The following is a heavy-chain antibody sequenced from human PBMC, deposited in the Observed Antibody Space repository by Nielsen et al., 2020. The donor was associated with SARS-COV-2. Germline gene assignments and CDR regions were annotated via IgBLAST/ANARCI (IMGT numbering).Heavy chain of an antibody. V-gene: IGHV1-2*06. CDR3: ARVGGAQPAFDI. CDR2: INPNSGAT. J-gene: IGHJ3*02. D-gene: IGHD3-16*01. Sequence: ASVKVSCKASGYTFTGSYVHWVRQAPGQGLEWMGRINPNSGATIYAQKFQGRVTMTRDTSISTAYMELSRLRSDDTAVYYCARVGGAQPAFDIWGQGTMVTVSS. CDR1: GYTFTGSY.